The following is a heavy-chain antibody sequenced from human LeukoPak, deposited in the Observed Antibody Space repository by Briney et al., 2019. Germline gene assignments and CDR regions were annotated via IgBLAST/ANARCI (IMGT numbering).Heavy chain of an antibody. CDR3: ARDIKSGWLAQYYFDY. D-gene: IGHD6-19*01. CDR2: INPNSGGT. J-gene: IGHJ4*02. V-gene: IGHV1-2*02. Sequence: GASVKVSCKASGYTFTGYYMHWVRQAPGQGLEWMGWINPNSGGTNYAQKFQGGVTMTRDTSISTAYMELSRLRSDDTAVYYCARDIKSGWLAQYYFDYWGQGTLVTVSS. CDR1: GYTFTGYY.